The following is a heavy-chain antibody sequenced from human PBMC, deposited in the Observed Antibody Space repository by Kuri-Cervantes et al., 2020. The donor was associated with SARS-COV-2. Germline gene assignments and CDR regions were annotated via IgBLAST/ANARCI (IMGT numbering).Heavy chain of an antibody. CDR1: GGSISSSSYY. J-gene: IGHJ4*02. CDR2: IYYSGST. V-gene: IGHV4-39*01. D-gene: IGHD3-22*01. CDR3: ARHALGGTMIVVVTEFDY. Sequence: GSLRLSCTVSGGSISSSSYYWGWIRQPPGKGLEWIGSIYYSGSTYYNPSLKSRVTISVDTSKNQFSLKLSSATAADTAVYYCARHALGGTMIVVVTEFDYWGQGTLVTLSS.